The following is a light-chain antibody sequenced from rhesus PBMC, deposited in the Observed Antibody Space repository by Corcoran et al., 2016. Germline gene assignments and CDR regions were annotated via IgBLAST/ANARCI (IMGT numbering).Light chain of an antibody. CDR1: QSVSSS. J-gene: IGKJ4*01. CDR3: QQDYSWPPT. CDR2: GAS. Sequence: EIVMTQSPATLSLSPGERATLSCRDSQSVSSSLAWYQQQPGQASTLLIYGASSRATGIPDRFSGSGSGTEFTLTIRSLEPEDVGVYYCQQDYSWPPTFGGGTKVELK. V-gene: IGKV3-42*01.